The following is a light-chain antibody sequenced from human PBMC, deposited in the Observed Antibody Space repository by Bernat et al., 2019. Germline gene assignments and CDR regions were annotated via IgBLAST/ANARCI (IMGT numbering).Light chain of an antibody. CDR3: SSYTSSSPYV. J-gene: IGLJ1*01. CDR1: SSDAGGYNY. CDR2: DVS. Sequence: QSALTQPASVSGSPGQSITISCTGTSSDAGGYNYVSWYQQHPGEAPKLMIYDVSNRPSGVSNRFSGSKSGNTASLTISGLQAEDEADYYCSSYTSSSPYVFGTGTKVTVL. V-gene: IGLV2-14*01.